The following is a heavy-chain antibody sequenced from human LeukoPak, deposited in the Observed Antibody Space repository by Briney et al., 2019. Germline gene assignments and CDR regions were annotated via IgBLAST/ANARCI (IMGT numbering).Heavy chain of an antibody. J-gene: IGHJ3*02. V-gene: IGHV3-7*01. D-gene: IGHD3-3*01. CDR1: PGYGFTSHW. CDR2: IKQDGSEK. Sequence: GGSLRLSCVTSPGYGFTSHWMNWVRQAPGRGLEWVANIKQDGSEKSYLDSVKGRFTISRDNAKNSLYLQMNSLRAEDTAVYYCARAGLGLRFLEWLLSDAFDIWGQGTMVTVSS. CDR3: ARAGLGLRFLEWLLSDAFDI.